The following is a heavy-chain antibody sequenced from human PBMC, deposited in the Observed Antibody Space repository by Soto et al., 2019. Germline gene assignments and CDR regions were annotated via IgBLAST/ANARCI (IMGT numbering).Heavy chain of an antibody. Sequence: SETLSLTCAVSGDLISSGGYYWSWIRQPPGQGLEWIGYIFHNGGAYYDPSLESRVTISLDMSKNQFSLRLSSVTAADTAVYYGARLDGYNSFDFWGQGTLVTVYS. CDR1: GDLISSGGYY. D-gene: IGHD5-12*01. CDR3: ARLDGYNSFDF. V-gene: IGHV4-30-2*01. J-gene: IGHJ4*02. CDR2: IFHNGGA.